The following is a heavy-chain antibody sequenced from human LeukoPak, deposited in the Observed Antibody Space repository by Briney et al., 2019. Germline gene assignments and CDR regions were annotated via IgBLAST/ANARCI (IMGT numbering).Heavy chain of an antibody. CDR2: INHSGST. Sequence: KPSETLSLTCAVYGGSFSGYYWSWIRQPPGKGLEWIGEINHSGSTNYNPSLKSRVTISVDTSKNQFSLKLSSVTAADTAVYYCAREPQYSSGWYGWGQGTLVTVSS. D-gene: IGHD6-19*01. J-gene: IGHJ4*02. CDR3: AREPQYSSGWYG. V-gene: IGHV4-34*01. CDR1: GGSFSGYY.